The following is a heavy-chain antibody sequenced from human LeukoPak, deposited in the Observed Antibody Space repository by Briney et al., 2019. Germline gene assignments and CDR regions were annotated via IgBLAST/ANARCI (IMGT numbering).Heavy chain of an antibody. CDR2: TSYSGST. CDR3: ARDGYYDSNGYYYVSGFDI. CDR1: GGSISSGGYS. Sequence: MPSETLSLTCAVSGGSISSGGYSWSWIRQPPGKGLEWIGYTSYSGSTYYNPSLKSRVTISVDTSKNQFSLKLSSVTAADTAVYYCARDGYYDSNGYYYVSGFDIWGQGTMVTVSS. D-gene: IGHD3-22*01. V-gene: IGHV4-30-4*07. J-gene: IGHJ3*02.